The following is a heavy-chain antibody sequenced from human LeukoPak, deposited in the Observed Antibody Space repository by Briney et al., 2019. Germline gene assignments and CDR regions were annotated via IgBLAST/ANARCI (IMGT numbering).Heavy chain of an antibody. D-gene: IGHD3-22*01. CDR2: ISGSGSDT. J-gene: IGHJ3*02. CDR3: AKGKYAMIVVVTPPDAFDI. Sequence: GGSLRLSCAASGFTFSHSAMSWVRQAPGKGLEWISTISGSGSDTNYADSVRGRLIISRDNSKNTLFLQMNSLRAADTAVYYCAKGKYAMIVVVTPPDAFDIWSQGTMVTVSS. V-gene: IGHV3-23*01. CDR1: GFTFSHSA.